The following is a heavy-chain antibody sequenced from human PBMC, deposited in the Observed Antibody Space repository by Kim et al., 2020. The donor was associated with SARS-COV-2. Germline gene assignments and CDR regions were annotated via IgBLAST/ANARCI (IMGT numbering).Heavy chain of an antibody. CDR1: SGSISTNYL. D-gene: IGHD2-21*01. V-gene: IGHV4-39*01. J-gene: IGHJ4*02. Sequence: SETLSLICTVSSGSISTNYLWVWIRQAPGKGLEWIGSIYYSGSSYYSPSLKSRVTISVDTAKNQFSLKLTSVTAADTAIYYCVTQLGNWWWAFDSWGQGT. CDR2: IYYSGSS. CDR3: VTQLGNWWWAFDS.